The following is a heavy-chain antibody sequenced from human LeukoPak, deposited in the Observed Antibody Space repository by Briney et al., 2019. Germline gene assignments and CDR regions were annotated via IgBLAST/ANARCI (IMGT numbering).Heavy chain of an antibody. CDR1: GGSISSGDYY. Sequence: PSQTLSLTCTVSGGSISSGDYYWSWIRQPPGKGLEWIAYMYYSGSTYYNPSLKSRVTMSAVTSKNQLSLKLSSVTAADTAVYYCARPYYYDSRIDPWGQGILVTVCS. CDR3: ARPYYYDSRIDP. J-gene: IGHJ5*02. CDR2: MYYSGST. D-gene: IGHD3-22*01. V-gene: IGHV4-30-4*01.